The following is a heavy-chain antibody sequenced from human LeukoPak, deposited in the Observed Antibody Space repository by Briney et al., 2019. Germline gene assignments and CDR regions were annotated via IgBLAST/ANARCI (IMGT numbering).Heavy chain of an antibody. CDR1: GFTFSSYS. V-gene: IGHV3-48*01. Sequence: PGGSLRLSCAASGFTFSSYSMNWVRQAPGKGLEWVSYISSSSSTIYYADSVKGRFTISRDNAKNSLYLQMNSLRAEDTAVYYCARIAVAYYYYYMDVWGKGTTVTVSS. CDR3: ARIAVAYYYYYMDV. J-gene: IGHJ6*03. CDR2: ISSSSSTI. D-gene: IGHD6-19*01.